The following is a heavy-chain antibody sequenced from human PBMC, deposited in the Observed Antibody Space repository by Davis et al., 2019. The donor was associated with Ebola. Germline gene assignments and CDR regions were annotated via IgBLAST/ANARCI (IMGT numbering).Heavy chain of an antibody. CDR2: FYRDGST. D-gene: IGHD1-26*01. V-gene: IGHV4-38-2*01. J-gene: IGHJ4*02. Sequence: MPSETLSLTCLVSGYSFSNDCYWGWIRQPPGKGLEWIASFYRDGSTFYNASLKSRVTMSIDTPKNQFPLKLSSVTAADTAVYYCAKLYSGTSPVGYWGQGTPVTVSS. CDR1: GYSFSNDCY. CDR3: AKLYSGTSPVGY.